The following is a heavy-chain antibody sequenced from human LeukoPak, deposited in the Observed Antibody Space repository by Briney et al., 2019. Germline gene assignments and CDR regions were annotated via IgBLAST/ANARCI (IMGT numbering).Heavy chain of an antibody. V-gene: IGHV1-8*01. D-gene: IGHD1-7*01. CDR1: GYTFTSYE. CDR2: MSPHSGNT. J-gene: IGHJ4*02. CDR3: ARQNNWNCDY. Sequence: ASVKVSCKASGYTFTSYEINWVRQATGQGLEWLGWMSPHSGNTGYAQNFQGRVTMTRNTSISTAYMELSSLRSEDTAVYYSARQNNWNCDYWGQGTLVTVSS.